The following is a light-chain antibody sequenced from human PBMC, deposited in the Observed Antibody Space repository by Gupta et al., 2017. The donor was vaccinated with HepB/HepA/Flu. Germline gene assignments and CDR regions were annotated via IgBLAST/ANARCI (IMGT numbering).Light chain of an antibody. J-gene: IGLJ2*01. Sequence: SSELTQDPAVSVALGQTVRITCQGDSLRTYYASWYQQKPGQAPVLVMYGKNNRPSGIPDRFSGSYSRDTASLTISGAQAEDEADYYCNYRDSSNNHWLFGGGTELTVL. CDR2: GKN. CDR3: NYRDSSNNHWL. CDR1: SLRTYY. V-gene: IGLV3-19*01.